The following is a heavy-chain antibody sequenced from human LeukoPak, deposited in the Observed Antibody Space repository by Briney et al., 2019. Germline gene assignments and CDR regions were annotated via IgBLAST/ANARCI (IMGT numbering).Heavy chain of an antibody. D-gene: IGHD5/OR15-5a*01. CDR1: GYTFTSYD. J-gene: IGHJ3*02. CDR3: ARVVYDHDAADI. CDR2: MNPNSGNT. Sequence: ASVKVSRKASGYTFTSYDINWVRQATGQGLEWMGWMNPNSGNTGYAQKFQGRVTMTRNTSISTAYMELSSLRSEDTAVYYCARVVYDHDAADIWGQGTMVTVSS. V-gene: IGHV1-8*01.